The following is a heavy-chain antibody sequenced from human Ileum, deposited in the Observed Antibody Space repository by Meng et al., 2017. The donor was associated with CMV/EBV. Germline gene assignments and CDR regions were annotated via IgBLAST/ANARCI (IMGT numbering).Heavy chain of an antibody. Sequence: EVRLAESGAGLVRRGGSLRLSCAASGFTFSSYWMHWVRQAPGKGLVWVSRINIDGSSTTYADSVKGRFTISRDNAKNTLYLEMNSLRVEDTAVYYCARARSGWYDDFQYWGRGTLVTVSS. CDR1: GFTFSSYW. D-gene: IGHD6-19*01. CDR3: ARARSGWYDDFQY. CDR2: INIDGSST. J-gene: IGHJ4*02. V-gene: IGHV3-74*02.